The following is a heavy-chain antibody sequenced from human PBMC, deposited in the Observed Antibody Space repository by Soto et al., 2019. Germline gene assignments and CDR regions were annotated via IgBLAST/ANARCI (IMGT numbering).Heavy chain of an antibody. CDR1: GFSLSTSGVG. CDR3: AHRLRYPVSSSWYGAFDY. CDR2: IYWDDDK. J-gene: IGHJ4*02. V-gene: IGHV2-5*02. D-gene: IGHD6-13*01. Sequence: TLVNLTQTLTLTCTFSGFSLSTSGVGVGWIRQPPGKALEWLALIYWDDDKRYSPSLKSRLTITKDTSKNQVVLTMTSMDPVDTATYYCAHRLRYPVSSSWYGAFDYWGQGTLVTVSS.